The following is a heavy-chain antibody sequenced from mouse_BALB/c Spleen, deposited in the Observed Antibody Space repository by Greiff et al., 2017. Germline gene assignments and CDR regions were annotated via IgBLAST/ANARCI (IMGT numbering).Heavy chain of an antibody. CDR2: IDPSDSET. D-gene: IGHD3-1*01. J-gene: IGHJ3*01. CDR1: GYTFTSYW. Sequence: VQLQQPGAELVKPGAPVKLSCKASGYTFTSYWMNWVKQRPGRGLEWIGRIDPSDSETHYNQKFKDKATLTVDKSSSTAYIQLSSLTSEDSAVYYCARGGSSGSFAYWGQGTLVTVSA. V-gene: IGHV1-69*02. CDR3: ARGGSSGSFAY.